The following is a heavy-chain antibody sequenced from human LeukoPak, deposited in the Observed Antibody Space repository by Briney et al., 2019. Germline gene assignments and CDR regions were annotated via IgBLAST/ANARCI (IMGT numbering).Heavy chain of an antibody. Sequence: GESLRLSCAASGFTFDDYAMTWVRQAPGKGLEWVSGINWNGGTTGYVDSVKGRFTISRDNAKNSLYLQMNSLRAEDTAVYYCAKDFSLGDCSGGSCAGWGQGTMVTVSS. CDR2: INWNGGTT. D-gene: IGHD2-15*01. CDR3: AKDFSLGDCSGGSCAG. V-gene: IGHV3-20*04. J-gene: IGHJ3*01. CDR1: GFTFDDYA.